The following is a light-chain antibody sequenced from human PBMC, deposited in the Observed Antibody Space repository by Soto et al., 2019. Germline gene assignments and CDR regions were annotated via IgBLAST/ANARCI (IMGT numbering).Light chain of an antibody. CDR1: QSVSSN. CDR2: GAS. V-gene: IGKV3-15*01. CDR3: QQYNKWLLT. J-gene: IGKJ4*01. Sequence: IVFNQSPCALSLNKGERATLSCRASQSVSSNLAWYQQKPGQAPRLLIYGASTRATGIPARFSGSGSGTEFTLTISSLQSEDFAVYYCQQYNKWLLTFCG.